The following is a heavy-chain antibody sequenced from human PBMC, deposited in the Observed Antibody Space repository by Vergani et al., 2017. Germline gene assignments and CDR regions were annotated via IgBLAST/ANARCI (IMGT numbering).Heavy chain of an antibody. CDR1: SFSVSSHY. J-gene: IGHJ6*02. Sequence: VELLESGGGLVQPGGSLRLSCAASSFSVSSHYMTWVRQAPGKGLEWVSVIYSGGSTYYADSVKGRFTISRHNSKNTLYLQMNSLRAEDTAVYYCARDRVDIVATTTYYYYYYGMDVWGQGT. CDR2: IYSGGST. V-gene: IGHV3-53*04. CDR3: ARDRVDIVATTTYYYYYYGMDV. D-gene: IGHD5-12*01.